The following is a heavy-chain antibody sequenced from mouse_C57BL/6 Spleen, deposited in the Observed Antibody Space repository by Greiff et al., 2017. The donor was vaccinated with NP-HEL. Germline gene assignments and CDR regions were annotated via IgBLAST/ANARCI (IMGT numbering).Heavy chain of an antibody. V-gene: IGHV1-52*01. CDR2: IDPSDSET. CDR1: GYTFTSYW. J-gene: IGHJ3*01. CDR3: ASEGEAFAY. Sequence: VQLQQSGAELVRPGSSVKLSCKASGYTFTSYWMHWVKQRPIQGLEWIGNIDPSDSETHYNQKFKDKATLTVDKSSSTAYMQLSSLTSEDSGVYCWASEGEAFAYWGQGTLVTVSA.